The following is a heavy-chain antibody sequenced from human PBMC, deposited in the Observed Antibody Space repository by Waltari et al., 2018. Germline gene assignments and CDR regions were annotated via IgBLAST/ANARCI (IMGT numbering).Heavy chain of an antibody. CDR2: INREGSTT. CDR3: ARNGNDALDI. J-gene: IGHJ3*02. Sequence: EVQLVESGGGLVQPGGSLRLSFAASGFTFSGYWMHWVRQAPGKGLVWVSRINREGSTTAYADSVKGRFTISRDNAKNTLFLQMNSLRAEDTAVYYCARNGNDALDIWGHGTMVTVSS. D-gene: IGHD1-26*01. V-gene: IGHV3-74*01. CDR1: GFTFSGYW.